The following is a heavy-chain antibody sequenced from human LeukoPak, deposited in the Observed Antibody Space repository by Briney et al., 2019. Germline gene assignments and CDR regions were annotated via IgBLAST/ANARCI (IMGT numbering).Heavy chain of an antibody. CDR1: GFTFSGYA. Sequence: GGSLRLSCAASGFTFSGYAMSWVRQAPGKGLECISAISGSGGSTYYADSVKGRFTISRDNSKSTLYLQMNSLRAEDTAVYYCARGSSKAARGSWFDPWGQGTLVTVSS. V-gene: IGHV3-23*01. D-gene: IGHD6-6*01. CDR3: ARGSSKAARGSWFDP. J-gene: IGHJ5*02. CDR2: ISGSGGST.